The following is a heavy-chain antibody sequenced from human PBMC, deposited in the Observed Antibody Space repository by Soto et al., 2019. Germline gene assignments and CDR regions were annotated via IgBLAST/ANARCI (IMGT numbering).Heavy chain of an antibody. D-gene: IGHD6-13*01. V-gene: IGHV3-21*01. CDR2: ISSSSSYI. CDR3: ARDLKEAAAGYYYGMDV. J-gene: IGHJ6*02. Sequence: GSLRLSCAASGFTFSSYSMNWVRQAPGKGLEWVSSISSSSSYIYYADSVKGRFTISRDNAKNSLYLQMNSLRAEDTAVYYCARDLKEAAAGYYYGMDVWGQGTTVTVSS. CDR1: GFTFSSYS.